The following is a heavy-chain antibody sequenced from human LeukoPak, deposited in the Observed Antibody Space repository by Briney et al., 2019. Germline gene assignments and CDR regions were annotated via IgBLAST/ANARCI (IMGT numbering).Heavy chain of an antibody. Sequence: ASVKVSCKASGGTFSSYAISWVRQAPGQGLEWMGIINPSGGSTSYAQKFQGRVTMTRDTSTSTVYMELSSLRSEDTAVYYCARAAAGRYYFDYWGQGTLVTVSS. CDR1: GGTFSSYA. J-gene: IGHJ4*02. CDR3: ARAAAGRYYFDY. CDR2: INPSGGST. D-gene: IGHD6-13*01. V-gene: IGHV1-46*01.